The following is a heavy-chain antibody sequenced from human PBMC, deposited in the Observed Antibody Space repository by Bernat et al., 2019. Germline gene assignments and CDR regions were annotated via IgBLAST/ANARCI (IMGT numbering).Heavy chain of an antibody. CDR1: GFTFDDYT. CDR2: ISWDGGST. CDR3: AKDDGMTTVTMDDFDI. D-gene: IGHD4-11*01. Sequence: EVQLVESGGVVVQPWGSLRLSCAASGFTFDDYTMHWVRQAPGKGLEWVSLISWDGGSTYYADSVKGRFTISRDNSKNSLYLQMNSLRTEDTALYYCAKDDGMTTVTMDDFDIWGQGTMVTVSS. V-gene: IGHV3-43*01. J-gene: IGHJ3*02.